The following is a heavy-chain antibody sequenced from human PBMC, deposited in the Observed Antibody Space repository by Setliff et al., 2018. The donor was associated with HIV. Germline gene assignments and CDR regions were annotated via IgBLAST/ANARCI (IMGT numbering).Heavy chain of an antibody. D-gene: IGHD3-22*01. CDR2: ISSSSSYI. J-gene: IGHJ4*02. CDR3: ARPYDSSGYYSFDY. V-gene: IGHV3-21*04. CDR1: GFTFSSYS. Sequence: GGSLRLSCAASGFTFSSYSMNWVRQAPGKGLEWVSSISSSSSYIYYADSVKGRFTISRDNAKNSLYLQMNSLRDEDTAVYYCARPYDSSGYYSFDYWGQGALVTVSS.